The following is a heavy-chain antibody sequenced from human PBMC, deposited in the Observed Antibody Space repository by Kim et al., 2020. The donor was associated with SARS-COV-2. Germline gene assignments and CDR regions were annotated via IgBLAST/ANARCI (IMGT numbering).Heavy chain of an antibody. CDR3: ASYYGSGSYLRA. Sequence: ASVKVSCKASGYTFTTYYMHWVRQAPGQGLEWMGLFNPSGGSTSYAQKFQGRVTMTRDTSTSTIYMELSSLRSEDTAVYYCASYYGSGSYLRAWGQGTLVTVSS. CDR1: GYTFTTYY. D-gene: IGHD3-10*01. CDR2: FNPSGGST. J-gene: IGHJ4*02. V-gene: IGHV1-46*01.